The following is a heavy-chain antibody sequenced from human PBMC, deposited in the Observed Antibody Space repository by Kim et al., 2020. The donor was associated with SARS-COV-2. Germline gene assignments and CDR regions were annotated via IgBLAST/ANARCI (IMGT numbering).Heavy chain of an antibody. J-gene: IGHJ4*02. Sequence: NTGYAQKFQGRVTMTRNTSISTAYMELSSLRSEDTAVYYCARGLSGGSHYWGQGTLVTVSS. CDR2: NT. D-gene: IGHD2-15*01. CDR3: ARGLSGGSHY. V-gene: IGHV1-8*01.